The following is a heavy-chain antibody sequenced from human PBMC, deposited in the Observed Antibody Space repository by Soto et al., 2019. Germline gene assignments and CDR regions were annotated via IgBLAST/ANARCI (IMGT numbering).Heavy chain of an antibody. CDR3: ARDSVYYDFWSGYSNYYYYYGMDV. J-gene: IGHJ6*02. D-gene: IGHD3-3*01. CDR2: IWYDGSNK. CDR1: GFTFSSYG. Sequence: GGSLRLSCAASGFTFSSYGMHWVRQAPGKGLEWVAVIWYDGSNKYYADSVKGRFTVSRDNSKNTLYLQMNSLRAEDTAVYYCARDSVYYDFWSGYSNYYYYYGMDVWGQGTTVTVSS. V-gene: IGHV3-33*01.